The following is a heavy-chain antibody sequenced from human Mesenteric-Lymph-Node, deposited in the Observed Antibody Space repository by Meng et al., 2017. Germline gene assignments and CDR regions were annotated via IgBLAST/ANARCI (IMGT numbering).Heavy chain of an antibody. V-gene: IGHV3-7*01. CDR2: IKHDGSEQ. J-gene: IGHJ4*02. Sequence: GESLKISCAASGFTFSSSWMSWVRQAPGKGLEWVANIKHDGSEQCNVDSVKGRFTISRDNAKSLLYLQLDSLRAEDTAVYYCARDRRDYWGQGTLVTVSS. CDR1: GFTFSSSW. CDR3: ARDRRDY.